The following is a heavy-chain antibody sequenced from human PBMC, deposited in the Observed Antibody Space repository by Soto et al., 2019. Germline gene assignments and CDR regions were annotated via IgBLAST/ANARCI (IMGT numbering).Heavy chain of an antibody. V-gene: IGHV4-31*03. Sequence: QVQLQESGPGLVKPSQTLSLTCTVSGGSISSGGYYWSWIRQHPGKGLEWIGYIYYSGSTYYNPSLKSRVTISVDTPKNQFSLKLSSVTAADTAVYYCASDQGSILTGPGGMDVWGQGTTVTVSS. CDR3: ASDQGSILTGPGGMDV. D-gene: IGHD3-9*01. J-gene: IGHJ6*02. CDR2: IYYSGST. CDR1: GGSISSGGYY.